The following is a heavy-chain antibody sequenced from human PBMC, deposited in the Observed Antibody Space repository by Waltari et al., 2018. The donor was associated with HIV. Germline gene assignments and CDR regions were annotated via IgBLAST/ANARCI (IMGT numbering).Heavy chain of an antibody. CDR1: GGSFSGYS. CDR3: SREGYGGNPANNFDF. D-gene: IGHD2-15*01. Sequence: QVHLQQSGAGLLKPSETLSLTSTVPGGSFSGYSWSWIRQPPGQGLEWIGEVNHSGNINYNPSLKSRLIISVDTSKRQFSLRLKSVTAADTAVYYCSREGYGGNPANNFDFWGQGTLVSVSS. J-gene: IGHJ4*02. CDR2: VNHSGNI. V-gene: IGHV4-34*01.